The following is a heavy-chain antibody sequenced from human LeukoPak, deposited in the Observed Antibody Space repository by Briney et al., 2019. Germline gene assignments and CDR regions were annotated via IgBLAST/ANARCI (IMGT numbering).Heavy chain of an antibody. CDR3: AKDRWDSSGYYYPSH. CDR2: ISGGGGST. D-gene: IGHD3-22*01. V-gene: IGHV3-23*01. Sequence: GGSLRLSCAASGFTFTSYSMNWVRQAPGKGLEWVSTISGGGGSTYYADSVKGRYTISRDNSKNTLYLQMNSLRAEDTAVYYCAKDRWDSSGYYYPSHWGQGTLVTVSS. J-gene: IGHJ4*02. CDR1: GFTFTSYS.